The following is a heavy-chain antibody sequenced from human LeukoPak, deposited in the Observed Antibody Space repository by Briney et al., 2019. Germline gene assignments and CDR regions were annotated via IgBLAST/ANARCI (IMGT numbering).Heavy chain of an antibody. Sequence: SVKLSCKASVCTVSSYAITWGRQAPGQGLGWMGGMIPIFSTANYAQKFQGRVTITTDESTSTAYMGLSSLRSEDTAVYYCARGSVDPEVSWFDPWGQGTLVTVSS. V-gene: IGHV1-69*05. D-gene: IGHD3-3*01. CDR3: ARGSVDPEVSWFDP. CDR1: VCTVSSYA. J-gene: IGHJ5*02. CDR2: MIPIFSTA.